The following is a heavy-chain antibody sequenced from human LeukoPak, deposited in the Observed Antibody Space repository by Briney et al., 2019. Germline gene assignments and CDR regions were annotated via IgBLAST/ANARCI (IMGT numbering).Heavy chain of an antibody. Sequence: GGSLRLSCAASGFTVSSNYMSWVRQAPGKGLEWVSAIYSGGSTYYADSVKGRFTISRDNSKNTLYLQMNSLRAEDTAVYYCARHGTITMVRGRLRYYYMDVWGKGATVTISS. CDR3: ARHGTITMVRGRLRYYYMDV. J-gene: IGHJ6*03. D-gene: IGHD3-10*01. V-gene: IGHV3-53*01. CDR1: GFTVSSNY. CDR2: IYSGGST.